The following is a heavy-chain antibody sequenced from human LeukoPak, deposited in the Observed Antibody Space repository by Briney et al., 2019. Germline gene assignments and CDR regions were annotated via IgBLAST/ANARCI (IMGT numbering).Heavy chain of an antibody. J-gene: IGHJ6*02. Sequence: ASVKVSCMASGYTFTSYDINWVRQATGQGLEWMGWIKPNSGNTGYAQKFQGRVTMTRNNPISTAYMELSSLRSEDTAVYYCASLRFSSYRWRGYGMDVWGQGTTVTVSS. D-gene: IGHD3-16*02. CDR1: GYTFTSYD. V-gene: IGHV1-8*01. CDR2: IKPNSGNT. CDR3: ASLRFSSYRWRGYGMDV.